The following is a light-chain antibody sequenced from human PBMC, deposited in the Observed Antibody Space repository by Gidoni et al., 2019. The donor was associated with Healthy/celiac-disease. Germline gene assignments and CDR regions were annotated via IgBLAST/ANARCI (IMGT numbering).Light chain of an antibody. V-gene: IGKV1-5*01. Sequence: IQMTQSPSTLSASVGDRVTITCRASQTISSWLAWYQQKPGKAPKLLIYDASSVESGVPSRFSGSGSGTEFTRTISSLQPDDFATYYCQQYNSYPWTFGQGTKVEIK. CDR2: DAS. J-gene: IGKJ1*01. CDR3: QQYNSYPWT. CDR1: QTISSW.